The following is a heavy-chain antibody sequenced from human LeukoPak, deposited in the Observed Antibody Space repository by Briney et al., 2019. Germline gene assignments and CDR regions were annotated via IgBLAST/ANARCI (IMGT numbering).Heavy chain of an antibody. D-gene: IGHD6-19*01. CDR1: GVSIYSSTYY. J-gene: IGHJ3*02. CDR2: IYYNENT. Sequence: SETLSLTCTLSGVSIYSSTYYWAWIRQPPGQGLEFIVSIYYNENTYSNPSLRSRLTISVDTSTNQFSLRLNSVTAADTAVYYCARQLAAGNDAFDIWGQGTMVTVSS. V-gene: IGHV4-39*01. CDR3: ARQLAAGNDAFDI.